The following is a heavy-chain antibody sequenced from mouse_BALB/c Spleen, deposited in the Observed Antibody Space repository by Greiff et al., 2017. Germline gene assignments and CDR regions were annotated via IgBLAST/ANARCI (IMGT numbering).Heavy chain of an antibody. CDR2: IFPGTGTT. D-gene: IGHD2-4*01. J-gene: IGHJ3*01. V-gene: IGHV1S132*01. Sequence: VQLQQSGAELVKPGASVKLSCKTSGYTFTSYWIQWVKQRPGQGLGWIGEIFPGTGTTYYNEKFKGKATLTIDTSSSTAYMQLSSLTSEDSAVYFCARGRYDYDWFAYWGQGTLVTVSA. CDR1: GYTFTSYW. CDR3: ARGRYDYDWFAY.